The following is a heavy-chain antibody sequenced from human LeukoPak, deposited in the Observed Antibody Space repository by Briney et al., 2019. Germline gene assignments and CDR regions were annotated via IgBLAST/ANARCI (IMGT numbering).Heavy chain of an antibody. CDR2: ISYDGSNK. Sequence: GGSLRLSCAASGFTFSSYGMHWVRQAPGKGLEWVAVISYDGSNKYYADSVKGRFTISRDNSKNTLYLQMNSLRAEDTAVYYCARSAAYYDILTGMAFDAFDIWGQGTMVTVSS. CDR3: ARSAAYYDILTGMAFDAFDI. J-gene: IGHJ3*02. V-gene: IGHV3-30*19. CDR1: GFTFSSYG. D-gene: IGHD3-9*01.